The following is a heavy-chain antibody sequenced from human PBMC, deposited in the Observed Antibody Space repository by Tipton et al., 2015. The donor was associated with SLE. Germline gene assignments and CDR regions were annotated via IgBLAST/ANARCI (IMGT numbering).Heavy chain of an antibody. CDR3: ARGGVQLELPFDY. D-gene: IGHD1-7*01. V-gene: IGHV4-61*09. Sequence: TLSLTCTVSGGSISSGSYYWSWIRQPAGKGLEWIGYIYTSGSTNYNPSLKSRVTISVDTSKNQFSLKLSSVTAADTAVYYCARGGVQLELPFDYWGQGTRVTVSS. CDR1: GGSISSGSYY. CDR2: IYTSGST. J-gene: IGHJ4*02.